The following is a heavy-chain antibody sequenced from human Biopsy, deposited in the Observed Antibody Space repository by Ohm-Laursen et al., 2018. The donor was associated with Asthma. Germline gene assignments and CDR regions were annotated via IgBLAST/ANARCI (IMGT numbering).Heavy chain of an antibody. CDR1: GYTFTSYG. Sequence: ASVKVSCKASGYTFTSYGISWVRQAPGQGLEWMGWISAYNGNTNYAQKLQGRVTMTTDTSTSTAYMELRSLRSDDTAVYYCARDALHDNSAYIGDAFDFWGQGTMVTVPS. V-gene: IGHV1-18*01. CDR3: ARDALHDNSAYIGDAFDF. J-gene: IGHJ3*01. D-gene: IGHD3-22*01. CDR2: ISAYNGNT.